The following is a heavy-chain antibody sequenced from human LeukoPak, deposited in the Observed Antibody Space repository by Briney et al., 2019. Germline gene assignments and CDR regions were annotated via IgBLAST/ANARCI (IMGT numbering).Heavy chain of an antibody. Sequence: PSETLSLTCTVSGGSISSYYWSWIPQPPGKGLEWVGYIYYSGSTNYNPSLKSRVTISVDTSKNQFSLKLTSVTAADTAVYYCARSRGSAILQYGMDVWGQGTTVTVSS. V-gene: IGHV4-59*08. J-gene: IGHJ6*02. CDR3: ARSRGSAILQYGMDV. D-gene: IGHD1-26*01. CDR1: GGSISSYY. CDR2: IYYSGST.